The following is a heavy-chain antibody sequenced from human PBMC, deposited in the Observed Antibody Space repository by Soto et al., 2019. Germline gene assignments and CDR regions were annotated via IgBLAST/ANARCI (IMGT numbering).Heavy chain of an antibody. V-gene: IGHV3-11*06. D-gene: IGHD2-15*01. CDR1: GRTFSDYY. CDR2: ISDSGSGSYT. J-gene: IGHJ4*02. Sequence: PVGSLRLSCVFSGRTFSDYYMSWIRQAPGKGLEWVSYISDSGSGSYTNYADSVKGRFTISRDNAKNSLYLQMNSLRAEDTAVYYGARNPGYCSAGSCNSDYAGQGTLATVS. CDR3: ARNPGYCSAGSCNSDY.